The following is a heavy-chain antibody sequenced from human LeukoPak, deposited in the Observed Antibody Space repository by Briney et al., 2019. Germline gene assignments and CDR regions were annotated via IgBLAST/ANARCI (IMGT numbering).Heavy chain of an antibody. J-gene: IGHJ4*02. CDR3: ARGLRDYDFWSGQTWTLDY. CDR2: INHSGST. V-gene: IGHV4-34*01. Sequence: SETLSLTCAVYGGSFSGYYWGWIRQPPGKGLEWIGEINHSGSTNYNPSLKSRVTISVDTSKNQFSLKLSSVTAADTAVYYCARGLRDYDFWSGQTWTLDYWGQGTLVTVSS. CDR1: GGSFSGYY. D-gene: IGHD3-3*01.